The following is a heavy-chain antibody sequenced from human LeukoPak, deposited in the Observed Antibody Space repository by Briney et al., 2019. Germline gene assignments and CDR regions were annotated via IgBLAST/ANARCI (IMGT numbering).Heavy chain of an antibody. Sequence: SETLSLTCTVSGGSFSSSSYYWGWIRQPPGQGLEWIGSIYYSGSTYYNPSLKSRVTISVDTSKNQFSLKLSSVTAADTAVYYCAREVRPGYCSSTSCYTPDGGIDYWGQGTLVTVSS. D-gene: IGHD2-2*02. CDR1: GGSFSSSSYY. V-gene: IGHV4-39*07. CDR3: AREVRPGYCSSTSCYTPDGGIDY. J-gene: IGHJ4*02. CDR2: IYYSGST.